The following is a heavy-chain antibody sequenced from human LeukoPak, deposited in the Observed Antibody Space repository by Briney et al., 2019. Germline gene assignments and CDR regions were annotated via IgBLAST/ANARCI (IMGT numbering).Heavy chain of an antibody. CDR1: GFTFSSYA. CDR3: AKEVVDIVATIENYFPLY. D-gene: IGHD5-12*01. V-gene: IGHV3-23*01. CDR2: ISGSGGST. Sequence: PGGSLRLSCAASGFTFSSYAMSWVRQAPGKGLEWVSAISGSGGSTYYADSVKGRFTISRDNSKNTLYLQMNSLRAEDTAVYYCAKEVVDIVATIENYFPLYWGQGTLVTVSS. J-gene: IGHJ4*02.